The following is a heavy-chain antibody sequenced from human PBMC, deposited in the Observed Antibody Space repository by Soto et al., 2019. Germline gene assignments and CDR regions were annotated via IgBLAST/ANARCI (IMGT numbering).Heavy chain of an antibody. J-gene: IGHJ1*01. CDR3: AKDRPDYYYGSGSYYRGIQH. CDR1: GFTFSSYA. CDR2: ISGSGGST. Sequence: GGSLRLSCAASGFTFSSYAMSWVRQAPGKGLEWVSAISGSGGSTYYADSVKGRFTISRDNSKNTLYLQMNSLRAEDTAVYYCAKDRPDYYYGSGSYYRGIQHWGQGTLVTVSS. V-gene: IGHV3-23*01. D-gene: IGHD3-10*01.